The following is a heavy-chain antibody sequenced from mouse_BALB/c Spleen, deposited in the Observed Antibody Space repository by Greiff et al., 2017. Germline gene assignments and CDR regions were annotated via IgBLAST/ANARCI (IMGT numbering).Heavy chain of an antibody. CDR3: ALIYYYGSSYYFDY. Sequence: EVQLQQSGAELVKPGASVKLSCTASGFNIKDTYMHWVKQRPEQGLEWIGRIDPANGNTKYDPKFQGKATITADTSSNTAYLQLSSLTSEDTAVYYCALIYYYGSSYYFDYWGQGTTLTVSS. J-gene: IGHJ2*01. V-gene: IGHV14-3*02. CDR1: GFNIKDTY. CDR2: IDPANGNT. D-gene: IGHD1-1*01.